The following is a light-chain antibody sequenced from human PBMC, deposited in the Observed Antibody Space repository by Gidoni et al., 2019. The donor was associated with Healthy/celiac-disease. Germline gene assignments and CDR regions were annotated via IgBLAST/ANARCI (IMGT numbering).Light chain of an antibody. V-gene: IGKV1-39*01. CDR1: QSSSSY. J-gene: IGKJ1*01. Sequence: IQMTQPPSSLSASVGDRVTITCRASQSSSSYLNWYQQKPGKAPNLLIYAASSLQSGVPSRFSGSGYGTDFTLTISSLQPEDFATYYCQQSYSTSWTFGQGTKVETK. CDR2: AAS. CDR3: QQSYSTSWT.